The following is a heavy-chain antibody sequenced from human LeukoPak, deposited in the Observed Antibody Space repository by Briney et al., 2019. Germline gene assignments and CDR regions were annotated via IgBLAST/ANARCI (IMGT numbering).Heavy chain of an antibody. CDR2: IYHSGSGST. CDR3: ARINDFWSGPTLDV. J-gene: IGHJ6*02. CDR1: GGSISSGGHS. D-gene: IGHD3-3*01. Sequence: PSETLSFTCTVSGGSISSGGHSWSWIRQPPGKGLEWIGYIYHSGSGSTYYNPSLKSRVTISIDKSKNQFSLKLNSVTAADTAVYYCARINDFWSGPTLDVWGQGTTVTVSS. V-gene: IGHV4-30-2*01.